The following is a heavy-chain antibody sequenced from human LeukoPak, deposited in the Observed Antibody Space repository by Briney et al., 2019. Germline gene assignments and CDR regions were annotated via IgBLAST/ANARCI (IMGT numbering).Heavy chain of an antibody. J-gene: IGHJ4*02. CDR2: ISYDGSNK. D-gene: IGHD3-10*01. V-gene: IGHV3-30-3*01. Sequence: GGSLRLSCAASGFTFSSYAMHWVRQAPGKGLEWVAVISYDGSNKYCADSVKGRFTISRDNSKNTLYLQMNSLRAEDTAVYYCARDLGAYYGSGSYLGYWGQGTLVTVSS. CDR1: GFTFSSYA. CDR3: ARDLGAYYGSGSYLGY.